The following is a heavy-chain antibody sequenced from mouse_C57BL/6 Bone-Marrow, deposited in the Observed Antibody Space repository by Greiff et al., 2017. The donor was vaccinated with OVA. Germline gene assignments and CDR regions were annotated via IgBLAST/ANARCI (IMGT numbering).Heavy chain of an antibody. CDR3: ARQGDTTVSYYYAMDY. CDR2: IWSDGST. Sequence: QVQLKESGPGLVAPSQSLSITCTVSGFSLTSYGVHWVRQPPGKGLEWLVVIWSDGSTTYNSALKSRLSISKDNSKSQVFLKMNSLQTDDTAMYYCARQGDTTVSYYYAMDYWGQGTSVTVSS. CDR1: GFSLTSYG. J-gene: IGHJ4*01. V-gene: IGHV2-6-1*01. D-gene: IGHD1-1*01.